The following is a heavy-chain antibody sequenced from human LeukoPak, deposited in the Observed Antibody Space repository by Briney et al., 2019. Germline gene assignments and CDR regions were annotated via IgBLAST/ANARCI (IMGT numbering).Heavy chain of an antibody. V-gene: IGHV3-23*01. J-gene: IGHJ3*01. D-gene: IGHD6-13*01. Sequence: GGSLRLSRAASGFTFSDYYMSWVRQAPGKGLEWVSAIRGSRGSTFYADSVKGRFTIFRDNSKNSLHLQMNSLRAEDTAIYYCAKERPGSTWYAGGACDFWGQGTVVTVSS. CDR3: AKERPGSTWYAGGACDF. CDR2: IRGSRGST. CDR1: GFTFSDYY.